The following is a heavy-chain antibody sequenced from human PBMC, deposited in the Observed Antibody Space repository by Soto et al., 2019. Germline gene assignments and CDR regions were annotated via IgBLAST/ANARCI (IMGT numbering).Heavy chain of an antibody. CDR1: GGSFSGYY. J-gene: IGHJ4*02. Sequence: SETLSLTCAVYGGSFSGYYWSWIRQPPGKGLEWIGEINHSGSTNYNPSLKSRVTISVDTSKNQFSLKLSSVTAADTAVYYCAVQGHTAMAPFLDYWGQGTLVTVSS. CDR2: INHSGST. CDR3: AVQGHTAMAPFLDY. D-gene: IGHD5-18*01. V-gene: IGHV4-34*01.